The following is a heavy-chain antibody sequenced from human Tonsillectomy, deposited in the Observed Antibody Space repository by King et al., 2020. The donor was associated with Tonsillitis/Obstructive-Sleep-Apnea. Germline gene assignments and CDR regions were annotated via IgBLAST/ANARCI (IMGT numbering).Heavy chain of an antibody. J-gene: IGHJ5*02. CDR3: AREYCSSTSCSPPDWFDP. V-gene: IGHV4-34*01. Sequence: VQLQQWGAGLLKPSETLSLTCAVYGGSFRGYYWSWIRQPPGKGLEWIGEINHSGSTNYNPSLNSRVTISVDTSKNQCSLKLSSVTAADTAVYYCAREYCSSTSCSPPDWFDPWGQGTLVTVSS. CDR2: INHSGST. CDR1: GGSFRGYY. D-gene: IGHD2-2*01.